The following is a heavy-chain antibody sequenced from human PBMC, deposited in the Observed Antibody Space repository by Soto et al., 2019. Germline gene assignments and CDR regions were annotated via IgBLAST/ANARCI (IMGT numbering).Heavy chain of an antibody. CDR3: AHSYAHEGGFGELLYHDYYYGRDV. CDR1: GFSLSTSGVG. D-gene: IGHD3-10*01. Sequence: QITLKESGPTLVKPTQTLTLTCTFSGFSLSTSGVGVGWIRQPPGKDLEWLALIYWNDDKRYSPSLKSRLTITKDTTKNQVVLTMTVMDPVATATYYCAHSYAHEGGFGELLYHDYYYGRDVWGQGTTVTVSS. CDR2: IYWNDDK. J-gene: IGHJ6*02. V-gene: IGHV2-5*01.